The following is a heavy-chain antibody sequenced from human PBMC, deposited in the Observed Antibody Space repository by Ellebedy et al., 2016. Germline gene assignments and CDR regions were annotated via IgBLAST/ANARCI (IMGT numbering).Heavy chain of an antibody. V-gene: IGHV3-21*01. J-gene: IGHJ3*02. Sequence: GESLKISXAASGFTFSSYSMNWIRQAPGKGLEWASSISSSSSYIYYADSVKGRFTISRDNAKNSLYLQMNSLRAEDTAVYYCARAPPNYYGSGSYSHAFDIWGQGTMVTVSS. CDR3: ARAPPNYYGSGSYSHAFDI. CDR1: GFTFSSYS. D-gene: IGHD3-10*01. CDR2: ISSSSSYI.